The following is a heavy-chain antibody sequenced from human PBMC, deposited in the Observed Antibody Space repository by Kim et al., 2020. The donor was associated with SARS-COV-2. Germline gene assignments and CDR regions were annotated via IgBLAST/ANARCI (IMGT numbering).Heavy chain of an antibody. V-gene: IGHV3-21*01. CDR3: ATFYGSGSN. J-gene: IGHJ4*02. CDR1: GFTFRTYS. D-gene: IGHD3-10*01. CDR2: ISSGSHYI. Sequence: GGSLRLSCAASGFTFRTYSMNWVRQAPGKGLEWVSSISSGSHYIYYADSMKGRFTISRDNAKNSLYLQMNSLRAEDTAVYYCATFYGSGSNWGQGTLVTVSS.